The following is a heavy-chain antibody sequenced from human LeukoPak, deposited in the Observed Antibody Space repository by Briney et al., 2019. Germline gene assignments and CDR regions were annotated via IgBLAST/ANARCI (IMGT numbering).Heavy chain of an antibody. CDR2: LYYSKNT. CDR1: CVSISSFY. J-gene: IGHJ2*01. V-gene: IGHV4-59*08. CDR3: ARHRPAEGYCSSTSWYAGAYWYFDL. Sequence: SETLSLTCTVSCVSISSFYWICLPPPPGKALVGSGNLYYSKNTNSNPSLKSRVTISVASSKNQFSLKLGSVTAADTAVYCCARHRPAEGYCSSTSWYAGAYWYFDLWGRGTLVTVSS. D-gene: IGHD2-2*01.